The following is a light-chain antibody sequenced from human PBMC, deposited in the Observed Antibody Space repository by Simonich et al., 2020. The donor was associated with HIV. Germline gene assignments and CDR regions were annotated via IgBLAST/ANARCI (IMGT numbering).Light chain of an antibody. CDR2: GAS. CDR1: QSVSSSY. Sequence: EIVLTQSPGTLSLSPGERATLSCRASQSVSSSYLAWYQQNPGQAPRLIIYGASSRATGIPDRFSGSGSGTDFTLTISRLEPEDFAVYYCQQYGSSPYTFGQGTKLEIK. CDR3: QQYGSSPYT. J-gene: IGKJ2*01. V-gene: IGKV3-20*01.